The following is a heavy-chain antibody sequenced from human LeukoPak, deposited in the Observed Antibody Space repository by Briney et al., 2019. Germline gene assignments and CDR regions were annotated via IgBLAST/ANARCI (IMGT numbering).Heavy chain of an antibody. D-gene: IGHD6-13*01. V-gene: IGHV3-21*01. Sequence: GGSLRLSCAASGFTFSSYSMNWVRQAPGKGLEWVSSISSSSSYIYYADSVKGRFTISRDNAKNSLYLQMNSLRAEDTAVYYCAREQSSSFGSDAFDIWGQGTMVTVSS. J-gene: IGHJ3*02. CDR2: ISSSSSYI. CDR3: AREQSSSFGSDAFDI. CDR1: GFTFSSYS.